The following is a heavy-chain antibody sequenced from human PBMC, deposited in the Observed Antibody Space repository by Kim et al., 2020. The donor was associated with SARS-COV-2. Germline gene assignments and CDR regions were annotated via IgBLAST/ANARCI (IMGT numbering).Heavy chain of an antibody. CDR2: INPNSGGT. V-gene: IGHV1-2*05. CDR1: GYTFTNYY. J-gene: IGHJ4*02. D-gene: IGHD3-10*01. Sequence: ASVKVSCKASGYTFTNYYMHWVRQAPGQGLEWMGRINPNSGGTNYAQKFQGRVAMTRDTSISTAYMELSRLRSDDTVVYYCARSPPVWSGGYYFDSWGQGTLVTVSS. CDR3: ARSPPVWSGGYYFDS.